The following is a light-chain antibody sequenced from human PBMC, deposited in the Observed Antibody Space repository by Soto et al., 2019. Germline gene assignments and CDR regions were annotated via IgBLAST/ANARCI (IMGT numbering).Light chain of an antibody. CDR1: QSVTTY. CDR2: DAS. J-gene: IGKJ4*01. V-gene: IGKV3-11*01. CDR3: QQRSNWQGAT. Sequence: EIVMTQSPATLSLSPGERATPSCRASQSVTTYLAWYQQKPGQAPRLLIYDASNRATGIPARFSGSGSGTDFTLTISSLEPEDFAVYYCQQRSNWQGATFGGGTKVDIK.